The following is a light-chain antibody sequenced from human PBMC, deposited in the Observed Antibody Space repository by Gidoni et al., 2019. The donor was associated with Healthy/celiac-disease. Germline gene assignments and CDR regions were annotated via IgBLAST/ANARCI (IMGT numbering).Light chain of an antibody. CDR3: QQLNSYSLT. CDR1: QGISSC. J-gene: IGKJ4*01. V-gene: IGKV1-9*01. CDR2: AVS. Sequence: IQLTQAPSSLSASVGDRVTITCRSSQGISSCLAWYQKKPVKAPKLLIYAVSTLHSGVPSRFSRSGSRTDFTLTIRSLQPEYFATYYCQQLNSYSLTFGGGTKVEIK.